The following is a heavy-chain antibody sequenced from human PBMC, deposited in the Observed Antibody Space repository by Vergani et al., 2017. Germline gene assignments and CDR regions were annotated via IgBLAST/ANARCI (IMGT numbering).Heavy chain of an antibody. CDR1: GGSISSGDYY. CDR3: ARGRAHYYDSSGYPMGFFDY. J-gene: IGHJ4*02. V-gene: IGHV4-30-4*01. CDR2: IYYSGST. D-gene: IGHD3-22*01. Sequence: QVQLQESGPGLVKPSQTLSLTCTVSGGSISSGDYYWSWIRQPPGKGLEWIGYIYYSGSTYYNPSLKSRVTISVDTSKNPFSLKLSSVTAADTAVYYCARGRAHYYDSSGYPMGFFDYWGQGTLVTVSS.